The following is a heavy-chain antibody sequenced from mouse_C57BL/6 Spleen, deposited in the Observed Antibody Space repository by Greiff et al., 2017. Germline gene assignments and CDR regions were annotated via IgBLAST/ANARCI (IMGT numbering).Heavy chain of an antibody. D-gene: IGHD1-1*01. CDR2: ISSGSSTI. Sequence: EVNVVESGGGLVKPGGSLKLSCAASGFTFSDYGMHWVRQAPEKGLEWVAYISSGSSTIYYADTVKGRFTISRDNAKNTLFLQMTSLRSEDTAMYYCARATPVEGFAYWGQGTLVTVSA. J-gene: IGHJ3*01. CDR1: GFTFSDYG. V-gene: IGHV5-17*01. CDR3: ARATPVEGFAY.